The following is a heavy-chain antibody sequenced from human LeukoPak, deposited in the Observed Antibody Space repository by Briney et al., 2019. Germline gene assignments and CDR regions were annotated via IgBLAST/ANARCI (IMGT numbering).Heavy chain of an antibody. CDR3: ARVVFEVGFQFDF. CDR1: GYTFTGYY. Sequence: ASVKVSCKASGYTFTGYYMHWVRQAPGQGLEWMGWISTYNDNTNYAQKLQGRVTMTTDTSTSTAYMELRSLTSDDTAVYYCARVVFEVGFQFDFWGQGTLVTVSS. D-gene: IGHD1-26*01. V-gene: IGHV1-18*04. CDR2: ISTYNDNT. J-gene: IGHJ4*02.